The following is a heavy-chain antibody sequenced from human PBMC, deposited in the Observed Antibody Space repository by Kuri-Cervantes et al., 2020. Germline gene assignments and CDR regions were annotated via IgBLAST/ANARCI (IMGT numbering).Heavy chain of an antibody. CDR3: ARVGSRRASHLDY. Sequence: SETLSLTCTVSGGSISSGNYYWSWIRQPAGKGLEWIGRIYTSGSTNYNPSLKSRVTISVDTSKNQFSLKLSSVTAADTAVYYCARVGSRRASHLDYWGQGTLVTVSS. V-gene: IGHV4-61*02. CDR1: GGSISSGNYY. D-gene: IGHD2-15*01. CDR2: IYTSGST. J-gene: IGHJ4*02.